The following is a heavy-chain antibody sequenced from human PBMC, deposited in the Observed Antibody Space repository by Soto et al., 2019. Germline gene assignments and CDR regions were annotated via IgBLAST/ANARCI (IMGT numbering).Heavy chain of an antibody. CDR2: ISYSGST. CDR1: GGSMSSHY. V-gene: IGHV4-59*11. D-gene: IGHD3-16*01. J-gene: IGHJ4*02. Sequence: SETLSLTCTVSGGSMSSHYWTWLRQPPGKGLEWIGYISYSGSTYYNPSLKSRVTISADTSRNQFSLKLSSVVAADTAVYYCARADPDASVGYWGQGTLVTVSS. CDR3: ARADPDASVGY.